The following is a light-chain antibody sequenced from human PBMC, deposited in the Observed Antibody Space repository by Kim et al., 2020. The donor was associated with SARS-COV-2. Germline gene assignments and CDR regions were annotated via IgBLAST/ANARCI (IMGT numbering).Light chain of an antibody. J-gene: IGLJ1*01. CDR2: DNN. V-gene: IGLV1-40*01. Sequence: QSVLTQPPSVSGAPGQRVTISCTGSSSNIGAGYDVHWYQQLPGTAPKLLIYDNNNRPSGVPDRFSGSKSGTSASLAITGLQAEDEADYYCQSYDSSLSGVFGTGTKVTVL. CDR3: QSYDSSLSGV. CDR1: SSNIGAGYD.